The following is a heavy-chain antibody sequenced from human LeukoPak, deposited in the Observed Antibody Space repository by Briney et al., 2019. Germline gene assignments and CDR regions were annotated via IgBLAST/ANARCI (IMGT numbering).Heavy chain of an antibody. CDR2: ISSSSSTI. J-gene: IGHJ4*02. Sequence: GGSLRLSCAASGFTFSSYSMNWVRQAPGKGLEWVSYISSSSSTIYYADSVKGRFTISRDNAKNSLYPQMNSLRVEDTAVYYCARSGCYAGFDYWGQGTLVTVSS. CDR3: ARSGCYAGFDY. CDR1: GFTFSSYS. D-gene: IGHD1-26*01. V-gene: IGHV3-48*01.